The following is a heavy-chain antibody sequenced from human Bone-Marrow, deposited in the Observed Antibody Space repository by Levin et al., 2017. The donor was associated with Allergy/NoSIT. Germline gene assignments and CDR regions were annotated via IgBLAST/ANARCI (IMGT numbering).Heavy chain of an antibody. CDR1: GDSVSTTSAA. V-gene: IGHV6-1*01. Sequence: SQTLSLTCAISGDSVSTTSAAWNWIRQSPSRGLEWLGRTYYRSKFYNNYAVSVKSRLTINPDTSKNQLSLQLNSVTPEDTAVYYCARSYCSTTSCQNPFDYWGQGTLVTVSS. J-gene: IGHJ4*02. CDR2: TYYRSKFYN. D-gene: IGHD2-2*01. CDR3: ARSYCSTTSCQNPFDY.